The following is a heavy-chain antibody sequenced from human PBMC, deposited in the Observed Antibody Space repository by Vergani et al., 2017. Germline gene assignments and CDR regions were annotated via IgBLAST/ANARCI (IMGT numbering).Heavy chain of an antibody. CDR1: GDSVISTDYQ. CDR3: ASKRGACRAAYCHSYDF. CDR2: MDYSGRT. J-gene: IGHJ4*02. V-gene: IGHV4-39*01. Sequence: QVQLQESGPGLVKPSETLSLTCTVSGDSVISTDYQWGWLRQPPGKGLGWIGGMDYSGRTSYNPSLESRISISFGTPKNQFSLGMTSVTAADTAVYYCASKRGACRAAYCHSYDFWGPGTLVGVSS. D-gene: IGHD2-15*01.